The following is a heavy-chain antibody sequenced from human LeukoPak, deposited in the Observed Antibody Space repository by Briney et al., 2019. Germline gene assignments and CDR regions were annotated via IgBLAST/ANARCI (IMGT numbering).Heavy chain of an antibody. CDR1: GYTFTTYG. Sequence: VASVKVSCKAYGYTFTTYGISWVRQAPGQGLEWMGWISAYNGNTNYAQKLQGRVTMTTDTSTSTAYMELSSLRSEDTAVYYCATDSRGGWYAYWGQGTLVTVSS. CDR2: ISAYNGNT. J-gene: IGHJ4*02. CDR3: ATDSRGGWYAY. D-gene: IGHD6-19*01. V-gene: IGHV1-18*01.